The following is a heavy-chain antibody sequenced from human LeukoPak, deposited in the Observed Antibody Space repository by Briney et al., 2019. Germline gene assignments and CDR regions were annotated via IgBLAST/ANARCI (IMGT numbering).Heavy chain of an antibody. CDR1: GATFSSYG. D-gene: IGHD5-12*01. CDR3: TTKVIRGNSGDDYDD. Sequence: GGSLRLSCAASGATFSSYGMHWVRQAPGKGLEWVALISSDGNDKLYGDSVKGRFTISRDDSKSTLYLQMNSLRAEDTAVYYCTTKVIRGNSGDDYDDWGQGTLVTVSS. J-gene: IGHJ4*02. CDR2: ISSDGNDK. V-gene: IGHV3-30*03.